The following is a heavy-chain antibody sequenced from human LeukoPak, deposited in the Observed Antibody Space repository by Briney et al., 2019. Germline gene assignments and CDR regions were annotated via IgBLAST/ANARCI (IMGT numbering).Heavy chain of an antibody. J-gene: IGHJ4*02. V-gene: IGHV2-70*11. Sequence: RESGPALVKPTQTLTLTCTFSGFSLSTSGMCVSWIRQPPGKALEWLARTDWDDDKYYSTSLKTRLTISKDTSKNQVVLTMTNMDPVDTATYYCARTKRIAARLSFDYWGQGTLVTVSS. CDR2: TDWDDDK. D-gene: IGHD6-6*01. CDR3: ARTKRIAARLSFDY. CDR1: GFSLSTSGMC.